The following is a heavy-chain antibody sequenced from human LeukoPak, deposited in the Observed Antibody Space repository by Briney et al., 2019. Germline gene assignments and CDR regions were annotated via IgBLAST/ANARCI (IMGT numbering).Heavy chain of an antibody. J-gene: IGHJ6*02. CDR1: GFTFTTYA. D-gene: IGHD4-23*01. V-gene: IGHV3-23*01. CDR2: ISGGGDST. CDR3: AREEQVTIMDV. Sequence: GGSLRLSCAASGFTFTTYAMTWVRQAPGKGLEWVSAISGGGDSTYYADSVKGRFTFSRDNSKNTLDLQMNSLRAEDTAVYYCAREEQVTIMDVWGQGTTVTVSS.